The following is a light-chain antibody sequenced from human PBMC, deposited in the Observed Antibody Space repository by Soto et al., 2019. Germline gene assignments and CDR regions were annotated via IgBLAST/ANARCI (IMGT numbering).Light chain of an antibody. CDR1: SSDVGSHNL. CDR3: CSYGDSRAV. Sequence: QSALTQPASVSGSPGQSITISCTGTSSDVGSHNLVSWYQQHPGQAPKLMIYEVSKRPLGVSARFSASKSGNTDSLTISGLQAEDEADYYCCSYGDSRAVFGGGTQLTVL. V-gene: IGLV2-23*02. CDR2: EVS. J-gene: IGLJ7*01.